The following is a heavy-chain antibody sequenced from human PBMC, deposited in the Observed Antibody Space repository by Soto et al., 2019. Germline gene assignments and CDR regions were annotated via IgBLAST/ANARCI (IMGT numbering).Heavy chain of an antibody. CDR1: GGTFSSYA. CDR2: IIPIFGTA. CDR3: ARDVVAARGWYFDL. D-gene: IGHD2-15*01. J-gene: IGHJ2*01. V-gene: IGHV1-69*01. Sequence: QVQLVQSGAEVKKPGSSVKVSCKASGGTFSSYAISWVRQAPGQGLEWMGGIIPIFGTANYEQQFQGRVTITADESTSKAYMELSSLRSEDTAVYYCARDVVAARGWYFDLWGRGTLVTVSS.